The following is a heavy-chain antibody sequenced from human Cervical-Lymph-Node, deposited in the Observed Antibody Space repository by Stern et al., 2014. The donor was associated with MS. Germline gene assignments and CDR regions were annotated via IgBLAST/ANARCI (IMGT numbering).Heavy chain of an antibody. CDR3: TRAADLYYYYGMDV. CDR2: VFYTGST. V-gene: IGHV4-59*01. J-gene: IGHJ6*02. CDR1: GGFISSYY. Sequence: VQLEESGPGLVKPSETLSLTCTVSGGFISSYYWSWIRQPPGKALEWIGNVFYTGSTNYNPSLKSRVTISLDTSKNQVSLNLNSVTTADTAVYYCTRAADLYYYYGMDVWGQGTTV.